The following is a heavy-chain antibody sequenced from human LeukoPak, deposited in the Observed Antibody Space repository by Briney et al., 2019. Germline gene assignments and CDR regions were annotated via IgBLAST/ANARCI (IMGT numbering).Heavy chain of an antibody. CDR1: GFTFDDYA. D-gene: IGHD6-19*01. J-gene: IGHJ1*01. V-gene: IGHV3-9*03. Sequence: GRSLRLSCAASGFTFDDYAMHWVRQAPGKGLEWVSGISWNSGRIDYADSVKGRFTISRDNAKKSLYLQMNSPRAEDMALYYCAKSSPGYSSGWLQHWGQGTLVTVSS. CDR2: ISWNSGRI. CDR3: AKSSPGYSSGWLQH.